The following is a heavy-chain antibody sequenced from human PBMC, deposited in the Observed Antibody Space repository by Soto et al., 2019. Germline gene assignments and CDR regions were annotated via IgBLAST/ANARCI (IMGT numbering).Heavy chain of an antibody. CDR2: IWYDGSNK. D-gene: IGHD3-9*01. CDR1: GFTFSSYG. CDR3: ARDTRYYDILTGYYRAWFDP. J-gene: IGHJ5*02. V-gene: IGHV3-33*01. Sequence: GGSLRLSCAASGFTFSSYGMHWVRQAPGKGLEWVAVIWYDGSNKYYADSVKGRFTISRDNSKNTLYLQMNSLRAEDTAVYYCARDTRYYDILTGYYRAWFDPWGQGTLVTVSS.